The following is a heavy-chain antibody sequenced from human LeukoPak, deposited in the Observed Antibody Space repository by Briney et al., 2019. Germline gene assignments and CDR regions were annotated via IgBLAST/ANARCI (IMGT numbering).Heavy chain of an antibody. CDR1: GFTFSSYR. J-gene: IGHJ4*02. CDR3: AREIERSSCPSFDY. D-gene: IGHD6-13*01. Sequence: GGSLRLSCAASGFTFSSYRMNWVRQAPGKGLEWVLSISSSSSYIYYADSVKGRFTISRDNAKNSLYLQMNSLRAEDTAVYYCAREIERSSCPSFDYWGQGTLVTVSS. CDR2: ISSSSSYI. V-gene: IGHV3-21*01.